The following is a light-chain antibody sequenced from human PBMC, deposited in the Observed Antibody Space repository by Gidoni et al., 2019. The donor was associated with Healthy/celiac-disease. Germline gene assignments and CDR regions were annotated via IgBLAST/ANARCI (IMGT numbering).Light chain of an antibody. CDR3: QQYYSTPWT. CDR2: WAS. J-gene: IGKJ1*01. CDR1: QSVLYSSNNTYY. Sequence: DIVMTQSPDSMAVSLCERATINCKSSQSVLYSSNNTYYLAWYQQKPGQPPKLLIYWASTRESGVPDRFSGSGSGTDFTLTISSLQAEDVAVYYCQQYYSTPWTFGQGTKVEIK. V-gene: IGKV4-1*01.